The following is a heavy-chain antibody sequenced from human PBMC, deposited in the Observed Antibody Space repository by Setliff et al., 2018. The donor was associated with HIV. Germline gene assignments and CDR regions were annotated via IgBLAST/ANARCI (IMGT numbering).Heavy chain of an antibody. V-gene: IGHV4-4*09. J-gene: IGHJ5*02. CDR2: IFSSGST. Sequence: SETLSLTCTVSGGSISSYCWNWIRQSPGRGLEWIGFIFSSGSTRYNPSLQSRVTMSIDTSKNQFSLKLTSVTAADTAVYYCARRIDNSGSFPDKNWFDTWGQGSLVTVSS. D-gene: IGHD3-10*01. CDR3: ARRIDNSGSFPDKNWFDT. CDR1: GGSISSYC.